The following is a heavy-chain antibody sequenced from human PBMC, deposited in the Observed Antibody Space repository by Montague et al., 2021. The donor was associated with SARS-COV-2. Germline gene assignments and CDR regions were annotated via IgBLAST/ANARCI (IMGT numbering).Heavy chain of an antibody. J-gene: IGHJ4*02. D-gene: IGHD4-23*01. V-gene: IGHV4-39*01. CDR3: ASPNSGRWYYFDY. CDR2: ISFSGST. Sequence: SETLSLTCTVSGDSISSRSYFRGWHRQPPGKGLDWIGSISFSGSTYYKPSLRSRVTISVDTYKNKISLKLSSVTAADTAVYYRASPNSGRWYYFDYWGQGTLVTASS. CDR1: GDSISSRSYF.